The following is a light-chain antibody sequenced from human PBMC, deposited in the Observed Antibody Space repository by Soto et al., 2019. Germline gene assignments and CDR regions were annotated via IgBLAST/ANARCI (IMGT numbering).Light chain of an antibody. CDR1: SSNIGSNA. Sequence: QSVLTQPPSESANPGQTVTISWSGSSSNIGSNAVSWYQHFPGTAPKVLIYSDNQRPSGVSDRFSGSKSGISASLAISGLQAEDEADYFCAAWGDSLNPWVFGGGTKVTVL. CDR2: SDN. J-gene: IGLJ3*02. CDR3: AAWGDSLNPWV. V-gene: IGLV1-44*01.